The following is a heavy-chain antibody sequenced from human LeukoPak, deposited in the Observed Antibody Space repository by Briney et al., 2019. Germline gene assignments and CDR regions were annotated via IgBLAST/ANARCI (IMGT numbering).Heavy chain of an antibody. V-gene: IGHV3-21*01. Sequence: AGSLTLTCAASGFTFSSYSMNWIRQAPGKGLEWISSISSSSSYIYYADSVKGRFTIYRDNAKNSLYLQMNSVRAEDTAVYYCGRERGLGSHDYWGQGTLVTVSP. CDR2: ISSSSSYI. J-gene: IGHJ4*02. CDR1: GFTFSSYS. CDR3: GRERGLGSHDY.